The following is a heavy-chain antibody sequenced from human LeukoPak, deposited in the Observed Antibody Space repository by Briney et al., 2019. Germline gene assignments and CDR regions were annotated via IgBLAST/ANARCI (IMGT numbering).Heavy chain of an antibody. V-gene: IGHV3-48*02. J-gene: IGHJ5*02. Sequence: GGSLRLSCAASGFTFSSYSMNWARQVPGKGLEWVSYISRSSTTTYYADSVKGRFTTSRDNAKNSLYLQMNSLRDEDTAVYYCARVGHTMVRGVTYNWFDLWGQGTLVSVSS. CDR3: ARVGHTMVRGVTYNWFDL. CDR2: ISRSSTTT. D-gene: IGHD3-10*01. CDR1: GFTFSSYS.